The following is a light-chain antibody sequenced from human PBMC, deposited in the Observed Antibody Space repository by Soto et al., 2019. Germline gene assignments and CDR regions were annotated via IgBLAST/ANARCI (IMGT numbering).Light chain of an antibody. CDR2: GAS. Sequence: EIVLTQSPGTLSLSPGERATLSCRASQSVSSSYLAWYQQKPGQPPRLLIYGASSRATGIPDRFSGSGSGTDFILTISSLEPEDFAVYYCQQYGSSPPTFGQGTKVDIK. V-gene: IGKV3-20*01. J-gene: IGKJ1*01. CDR3: QQYGSSPPT. CDR1: QSVSSSY.